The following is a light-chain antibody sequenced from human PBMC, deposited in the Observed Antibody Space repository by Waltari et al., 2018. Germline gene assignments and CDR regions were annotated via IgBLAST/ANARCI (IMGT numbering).Light chain of an antibody. Sequence: QSALTHPASVSGSPGQSIPIPSTEPSSDIGGYNFVSWSQQHPGNAPNLLIYDVSKRPSGVSDRFSGSKSGNTASLRISGLQADDEAEYYCSSYSTNSAHVFGTGTKVTFL. CDR3: SSYSTNSAHV. CDR1: SSDIGGYNF. CDR2: DVS. J-gene: IGLJ1*01. V-gene: IGLV2-14*03.